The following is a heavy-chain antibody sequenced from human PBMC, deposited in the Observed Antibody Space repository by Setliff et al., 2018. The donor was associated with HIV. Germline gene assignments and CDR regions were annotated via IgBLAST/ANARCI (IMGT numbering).Heavy chain of an antibody. CDR3: ARHYNVNYYVRKDFDY. CDR1: GASISSTSYY. J-gene: IGHJ4*02. CDR2: IYYSGST. V-gene: IGHV4-39*01. Sequence: SETLPLTCAVSGASISSTSYYWGWVRQPPGKGLEWIGSIYYSGSTYYNPSLKSRLTISVDTSRNQFSLKLSSLTAADTAVYYCARHYNVNYYVRKDFDYWGQGILVTVSS. D-gene: IGHD1-26*01.